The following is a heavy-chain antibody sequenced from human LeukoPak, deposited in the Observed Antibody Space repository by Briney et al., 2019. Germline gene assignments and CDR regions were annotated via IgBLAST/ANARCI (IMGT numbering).Heavy chain of an antibody. CDR3: SRKYDSSGYFDY. D-gene: IGHD3-22*01. V-gene: IGHV3-23*01. CDR1: GFTFSSYW. J-gene: IGHJ4*02. Sequence: PGGSLRLSCAASGFTFSSYWMHWVRQAPGKGLVWVSTISGGGDAAYYADSVKGRFTISRDNSKNTLYLQMNSLRAEDTAVYYCSRKYDSSGYFDYWGRGTLVTVSS. CDR2: ISGGGDAA.